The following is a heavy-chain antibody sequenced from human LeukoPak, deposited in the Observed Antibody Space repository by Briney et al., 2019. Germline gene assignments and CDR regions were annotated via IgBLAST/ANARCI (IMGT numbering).Heavy chain of an antibody. V-gene: IGHV4-61*02. J-gene: IGHJ6*03. CDR3: ARDKRVAVAGTYIYYYYMDV. CDR2: ISATGST. D-gene: IGHD6-19*01. CDR1: GGSITSGSYS. Sequence: SETLSLTCTVSGGSITSGSYSWSWIRQPAGKGLEWIGRISATGSTYFNPSLESRVTMSVDTSKNQFSLKLSSVTAADTAVYYCARDKRVAVAGTYIYYYYMDVWGNGTTVTISS.